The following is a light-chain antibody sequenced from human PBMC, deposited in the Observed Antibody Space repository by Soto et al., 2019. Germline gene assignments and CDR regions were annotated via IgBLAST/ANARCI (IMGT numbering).Light chain of an antibody. CDR1: SSDVGGYNY. CDR2: DVS. CDR3: CSYAGSYTYV. V-gene: IGLV2-11*01. Sequence: QSALTQPRSVSGSPGQSVTISCTGTSSDVGGYNYVSWYQQHPGKAPKLMIYDVSKRPSGVPDRFSGSKSVNTASLTISGLQAEDEADYYCCSYAGSYTYVFGTGTQLTVL. J-gene: IGLJ1*01.